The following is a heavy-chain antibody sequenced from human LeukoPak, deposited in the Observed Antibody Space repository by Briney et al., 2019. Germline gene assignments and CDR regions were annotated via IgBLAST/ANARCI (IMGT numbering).Heavy chain of an antibody. J-gene: IGHJ5*02. CDR2: MNPNSGNT. CDR3: ARGRSDGSCSSTSCYVDWFDP. Sequence: ASVKVSCKASGYTFTSYDINWVRQATGQGLEWMGWMNPNSGNTGYAQKFQGRVTITRNTSISTAYMELSGLRSEDTAVYYCARGRSDGSCSSTSCYVDWFDPWGQGTLVTVSS. CDR1: GYTFTSYD. V-gene: IGHV1-8*03. D-gene: IGHD2-2*01.